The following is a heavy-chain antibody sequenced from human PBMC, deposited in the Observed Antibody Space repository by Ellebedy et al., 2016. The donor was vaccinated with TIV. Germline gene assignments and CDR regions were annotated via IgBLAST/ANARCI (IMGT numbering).Heavy chain of an antibody. D-gene: IGHD3-10*01. V-gene: IGHV3-21*01. Sequence: PGGSLRLSCAASGFTFSSYTMNWVRQAPGKGLEWVSSLSGTSTFLTYADSVKVRFTISRDNAKNVVFLEMNYLRAEDTAVYYCARVNVVRTYAVDVWGQGTTVTVSS. CDR1: GFTFSSYT. J-gene: IGHJ6*02. CDR2: LSGTSTFL. CDR3: ARVNVVRTYAVDV.